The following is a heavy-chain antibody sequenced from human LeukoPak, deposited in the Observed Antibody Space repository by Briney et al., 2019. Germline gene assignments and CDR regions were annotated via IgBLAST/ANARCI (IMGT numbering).Heavy chain of an antibody. D-gene: IGHD3-22*01. J-gene: IGHJ4*02. CDR3: ARLEDNYDSSGFPDY. CDR1: GFTFSSYA. V-gene: IGHV3-30-3*01. CDR2: ISYDGSNK. Sequence: GGSLRLSCAASGFTFSSYAMHWVRQAPGKGLEWVAVISYDGSNKYYADSVKGRFTISRDNSKNTLYLQMNSLRAEDTAVYYCARLEDNYDSSGFPDYWGQGTLVTVSS.